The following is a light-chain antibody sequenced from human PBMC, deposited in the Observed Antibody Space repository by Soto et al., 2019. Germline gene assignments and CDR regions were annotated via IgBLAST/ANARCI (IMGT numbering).Light chain of an antibody. Sequence: TPFPQTPSTLSASVGDRVTITCRASQSISSWLAWYQQKPGQAPKLLIYEASSLASGVPSRFSGSGSGTEFTLTISRLQPEDFAAYYCQQYDSYSRTFGQGTKVDIK. CDR3: QQYDSYSRT. CDR1: QSISSW. CDR2: EAS. V-gene: IGKV1-5*03. J-gene: IGKJ1*01.